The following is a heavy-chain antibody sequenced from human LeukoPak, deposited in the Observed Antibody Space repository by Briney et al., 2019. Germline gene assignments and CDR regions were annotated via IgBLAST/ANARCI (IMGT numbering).Heavy chain of an antibody. J-gene: IGHJ4*02. V-gene: IGHV1-24*01. Sequence: ASVKVSCKVSGYTLTELSMHWVRQAPGKGLEWMGGFDPEDGETIYAQKFQGRVTMTEDTSTDTAYMELSSLRSEDTAVYYCATPRNCYDSSGYYYFDYWGQGTLVTVSS. CDR2: FDPEDGET. CDR1: GYTLTELS. CDR3: ATPRNCYDSSGYYYFDY. D-gene: IGHD3-22*01.